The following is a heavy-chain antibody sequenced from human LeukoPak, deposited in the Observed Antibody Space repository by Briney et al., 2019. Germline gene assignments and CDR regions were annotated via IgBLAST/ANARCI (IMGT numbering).Heavy chain of an antibody. CDR2: ISGSGGST. CDR3: AKDKVPTSYYDFWSGYTD. J-gene: IGHJ4*02. D-gene: IGHD3-3*01. V-gene: IGHV3-23*01. Sequence: GGSLRLSCAASGFTFSSYAMSWVRQAPGKGLEWVSAISGSGGSTYYADSVKGRFTISRGNSKNTLYLQMNSLRAEDTAVYYCAKDKVPTSYYDFWSGYTDWGQGTLVTVSS. CDR1: GFTFSSYA.